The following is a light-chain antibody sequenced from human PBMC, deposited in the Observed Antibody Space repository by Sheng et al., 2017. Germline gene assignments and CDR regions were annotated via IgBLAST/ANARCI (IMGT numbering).Light chain of an antibody. CDR3: AVWDDSLNGPV. CDR2: SDN. J-gene: IGLJ2*01. CDR1: SSNVGSNY. Sequence: VLTQSPSASGTPGQRVTISCSGSSSNVGSNYVYWYQQLPGTAPKLLLYSDNQRPSGVPDRFSGSQSGTSASLAISGLRSEDEADYHCAVWDDSLNGPVFGGGTKLTVL. V-gene: IGLV1-47*02.